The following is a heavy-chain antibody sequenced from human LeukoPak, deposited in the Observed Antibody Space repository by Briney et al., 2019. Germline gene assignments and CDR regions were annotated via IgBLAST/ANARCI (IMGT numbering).Heavy chain of an antibody. J-gene: IGHJ4*02. Sequence: GGSMTLSCAASVFTFSSYAMSWVRQTPWKGLEWVAAIWYDGSNKYYADSVKGRFTISRDNSKNTLYLQMNSLRAEDTAVYYCARYDSSGYYGIDYWGQGTLVTVSS. CDR1: VFTFSSYA. D-gene: IGHD3-22*01. CDR2: IWYDGSNK. V-gene: IGHV3-33*08. CDR3: ARYDSSGYYGIDY.